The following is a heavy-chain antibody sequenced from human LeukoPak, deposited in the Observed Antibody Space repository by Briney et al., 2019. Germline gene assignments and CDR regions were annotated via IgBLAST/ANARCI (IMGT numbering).Heavy chain of an antibody. J-gene: IGHJ4*02. CDR3: AKAYYDSSGYPSFLDDY. Sequence: PGGSLRLSCAASGFTFSSYSMNWVRQAPGKGLEWVSSISSSSSYIYYADSVKGRFTISRDNSKNTLYLQMSSLRAEDTAVYYCAKAYYDSSGYPSFLDDYWGQGTLVTVSS. V-gene: IGHV3-21*04. D-gene: IGHD3-22*01. CDR2: ISSSSSYI. CDR1: GFTFSSYS.